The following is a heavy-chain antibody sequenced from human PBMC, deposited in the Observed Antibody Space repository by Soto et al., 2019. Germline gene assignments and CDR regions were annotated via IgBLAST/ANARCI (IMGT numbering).Heavy chain of an antibody. J-gene: IGHJ3*02. CDR3: ARHGEDVDTDGAFDI. CDR1: GGSISSGGYY. Sequence: SGTLSLTCTVSGGSISSGGYYWSWIRQHPGKGLEWIGYIYYSGSTNYNPSLKSRVTISVDTSKNQFSLKLSSVTAADTAVYYCARHGEDVDTDGAFDIWGQGTMVTVSS. V-gene: IGHV4-61*08. D-gene: IGHD5-18*01. CDR2: IYYSGST.